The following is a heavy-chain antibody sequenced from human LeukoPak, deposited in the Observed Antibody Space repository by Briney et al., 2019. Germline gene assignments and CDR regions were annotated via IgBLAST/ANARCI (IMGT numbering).Heavy chain of an antibody. Sequence: SETLSLTCTVSGGSISSYYWSWIRQPPRKGLAWIGYIYYSGSTNYNPSLKSRVTISVDTSKNQFPLKLSSVTAADTAVYYCARRAIVVVPAAPYYYYYMDVWGKGTTVTVSS. CDR2: IYYSGST. D-gene: IGHD2-2*01. J-gene: IGHJ6*03. CDR1: GGSISSYY. CDR3: ARRAIVVVPAAPYYYYYMDV. V-gene: IGHV4-59*08.